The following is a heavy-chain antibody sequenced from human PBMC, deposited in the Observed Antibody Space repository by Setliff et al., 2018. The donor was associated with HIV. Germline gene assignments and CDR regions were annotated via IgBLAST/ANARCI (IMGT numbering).Heavy chain of an antibody. J-gene: IGHJ6*03. D-gene: IGHD6-13*01. CDR1: GGSISSYY. Sequence: SETLSLTCTVSGGSISSYYWSWIRQPAGKGLEWSGRIYTSGSTNYNPSLKSRVTMSVDTSKTQFSLKLSSVTAADTAVYYCARDRTHSKVPRPYYYMDVWGKGTTVTVSS. CDR2: IYTSGST. V-gene: IGHV4-4*07. CDR3: ARDRTHSKVPRPYYYMDV.